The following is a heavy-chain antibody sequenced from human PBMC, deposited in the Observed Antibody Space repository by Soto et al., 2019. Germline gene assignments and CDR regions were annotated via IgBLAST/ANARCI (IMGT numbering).Heavy chain of an antibody. CDR1: GDSISSYY. Sequence: QVQLQESGPGLVKPSETLSLTCSVSGDSISSYYWSWIRQTPGKGLEWIGYIYHSGSTHYNPSLKTRDTISVDTSKKQFSLKVNSVTAADTAVYYCARHGAAAAGTHDYYYAMDVWGQGTTVTVSS. J-gene: IGHJ6*02. CDR3: ARHGAAAAGTHDYYYAMDV. CDR2: IYHSGST. D-gene: IGHD6-13*01. V-gene: IGHV4-59*08.